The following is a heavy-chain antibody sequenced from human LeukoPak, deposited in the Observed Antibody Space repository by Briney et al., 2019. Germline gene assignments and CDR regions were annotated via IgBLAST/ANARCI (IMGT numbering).Heavy chain of an antibody. Sequence: PGGSLRLSCAASGFTFSDYYMSWIRQAPGKGLEWVSYISSSGSTIYYADSVKGRLTISRDNAKNSLYLQMNSLRAEDTAVYYCASDAYDSSGYYHYWGQGTLVTVSS. J-gene: IGHJ4*02. CDR1: GFTFSDYY. D-gene: IGHD3-22*01. V-gene: IGHV3-11*01. CDR3: ASDAYDSSGYYHY. CDR2: ISSSGSTI.